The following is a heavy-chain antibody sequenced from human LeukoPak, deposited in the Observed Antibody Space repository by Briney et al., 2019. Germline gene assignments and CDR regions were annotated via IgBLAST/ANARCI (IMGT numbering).Heavy chain of an antibody. CDR1: GFTFSSYG. J-gene: IGHJ4*02. V-gene: IGHV3-30*02. Sequence: GGSLRLSCAASGFTFSSYGMHWVRQAPGKGLEWEAFIRYDGSNKYYADSVKGRFTISRDNSKNTLYLQMNSLRAEDTAVYYCAKAPWPYCSSTSCYGYFDYWGQGTLVTVSS. CDR2: IRYDGSNK. D-gene: IGHD2-2*01. CDR3: AKAPWPYCSSTSCYGYFDY.